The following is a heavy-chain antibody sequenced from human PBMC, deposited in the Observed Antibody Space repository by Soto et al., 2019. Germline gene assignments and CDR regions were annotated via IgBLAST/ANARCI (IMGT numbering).Heavy chain of an antibody. V-gene: IGHV1-18*01. CDR3: GRGSQGDIAAGGDFDY. CDR2: ISAYNGNT. Sequence: PAKATSKAPRDTYTSKASSSARQAPGQGLEWMGWISAYNGNTNYAQKLQGRVTMTTDTSTSTAYMELRSLRSDDTAVYFCGRGSQGDIAAGGDFDYGAQGPLVTASS. CDR1: RDTYTSKA. D-gene: IGHD6-13*01. J-gene: IGHJ4*02.